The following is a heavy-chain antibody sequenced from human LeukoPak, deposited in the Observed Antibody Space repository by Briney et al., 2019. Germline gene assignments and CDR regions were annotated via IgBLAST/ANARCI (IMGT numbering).Heavy chain of an antibody. Sequence: SETLSLTCTVSGGSISSGDYYWSWIRQPPGKGLEWIGYIYYSGSTYYNPSLKSRVTISVDTSKNQFSLKLSSVTAADTAVYYCARVDNSYGPSGGVDYWGQGTLVSVS. J-gene: IGHJ4*02. CDR2: IYYSGST. CDR3: ARVDNSYGPSGGVDY. CDR1: GGSISSGDYY. V-gene: IGHV4-30-4*08. D-gene: IGHD5-18*01.